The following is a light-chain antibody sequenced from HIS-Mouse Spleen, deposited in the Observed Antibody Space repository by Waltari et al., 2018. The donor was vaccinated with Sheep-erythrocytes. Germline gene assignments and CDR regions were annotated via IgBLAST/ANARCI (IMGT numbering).Light chain of an antibody. CDR1: AFPKTY. CDR3: YSTDSSGNHWV. Sequence: SYELTQPPSVSVSPGQTARITCSGDAFPKTYAYWYPQKSGQAPVLVIYEDSKRPSGIPERFSGSTSGTMATLTISGAQVEDEADYYCYSTDSSGNHWVFGGGTKVTVL. V-gene: IGLV3-10*01. J-gene: IGLJ3*02. CDR2: EDS.